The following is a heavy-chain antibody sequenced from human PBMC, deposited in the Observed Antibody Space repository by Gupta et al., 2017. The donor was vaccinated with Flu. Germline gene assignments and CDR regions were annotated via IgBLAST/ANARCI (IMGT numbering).Heavy chain of an antibody. CDR3: ARIGGGSCYSGGFDY. V-gene: IGHV2-70*01. J-gene: IGHJ4*02. Sequence: VNWIRQSPGKALEWLALIDWDDDKYYSTSLKTRLTISKDTSKNQVVLTMTNMDPVDAAAYYCARIGGGSCYSGGFDYWGQGTLVTVSS. CDR2: IDWDDDK. D-gene: IGHD2-15*01.